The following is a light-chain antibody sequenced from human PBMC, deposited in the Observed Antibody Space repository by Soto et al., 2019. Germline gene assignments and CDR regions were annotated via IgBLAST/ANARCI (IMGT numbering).Light chain of an antibody. Sequence: QSALTQPPSASGSPGQSVTISCTGTSSDVGAYNYVSWYQQHAVKAPKLVIYEVTKRPSGVPDRFSGSKSANTASLTVSGLQAEDEADYYFSSFASSNTWVFGGGTKLTVL. CDR2: EVT. CDR3: SSFASSNTWV. J-gene: IGLJ3*02. CDR1: SSDVGAYNY. V-gene: IGLV2-8*01.